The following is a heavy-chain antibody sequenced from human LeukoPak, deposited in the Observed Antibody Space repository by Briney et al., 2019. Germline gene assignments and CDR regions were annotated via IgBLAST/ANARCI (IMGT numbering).Heavy chain of an antibody. D-gene: IGHD3-22*01. CDR3: ARDRFPYYYDSSGYYYFDY. CDR1: GGTFSSYA. CDR2: IIPIFGTA. V-gene: IGHV1-69*05. J-gene: IGHJ4*02. Sequence: SVKVSCKASGGTFSSYAISWVRQAPGQGLEWMGRIIPIFGTANYAQKFQGRVTITTDESTSTAYMELSSLRSEDTAVYYCARDRFPYYYDSSGYYYFDYWGQGTLATVSS.